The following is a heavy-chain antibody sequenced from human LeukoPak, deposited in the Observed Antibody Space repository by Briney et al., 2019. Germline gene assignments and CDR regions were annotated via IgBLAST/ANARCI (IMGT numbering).Heavy chain of an antibody. CDR1: GYTFTGYY. J-gene: IGHJ5*02. CDR2: INPNSGGT. D-gene: IGHD6-13*01. Sequence: ASVKVSCKASGYTFTGYYMHWVRQAPGQGLEWMGWINPNSGGTNYAQKFQGWVTMTRDTSISTAYMELSRLRSDDTAVYYCARTGAAAGARNWFDPWGQGTLVTVSS. CDR3: ARTGAAAGARNWFDP. V-gene: IGHV1-2*04.